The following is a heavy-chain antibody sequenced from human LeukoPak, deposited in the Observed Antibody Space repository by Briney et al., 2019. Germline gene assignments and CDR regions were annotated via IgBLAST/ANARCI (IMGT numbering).Heavy chain of an antibody. D-gene: IGHD3-10*01. V-gene: IGHV5-51*01. CDR2: IYPGDSDT. Sequence: GESLKISCEGSGYTFTSYWIAWVRQMPGKGLEWMGIIYPGDSDTRYSPSFQGQVTISADKSISTAYLQWSSLKASDTAMYYCARPVDYDYGSGSYYLDYWGQGTLVTGSS. CDR3: ARPVDYDYGSGSYYLDY. CDR1: GYTFTSYW. J-gene: IGHJ4*02.